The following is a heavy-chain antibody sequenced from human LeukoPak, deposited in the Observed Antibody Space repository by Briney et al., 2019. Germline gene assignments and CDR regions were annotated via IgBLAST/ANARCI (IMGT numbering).Heavy chain of an antibody. CDR2: INHSGST. J-gene: IGHJ4*02. Sequence: SETVSLTCGVYGGTFSGYYWSWILQPPGKGLEWIGEINHSGSTNYNPSLKSRVTISVDTSKNQFSLKLSSVTAADTAVYYCARGRGSYYRDYFDYWGQGTLVTVSS. CDR1: GGTFSGYY. V-gene: IGHV4-34*01. CDR3: ARGRGSYYRDYFDY. D-gene: IGHD1-26*01.